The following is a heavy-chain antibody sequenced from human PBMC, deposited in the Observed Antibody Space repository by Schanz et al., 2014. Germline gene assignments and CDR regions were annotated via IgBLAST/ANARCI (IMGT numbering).Heavy chain of an antibody. V-gene: IGHV3-15*01. CDR1: TSIFNHAW. D-gene: IGHD6-13*01. CDR3: ATANSPVREAGAGTSFHL. CDR2: IKSKTDGETT. J-gene: IGHJ5*02. Sequence: EVQLVESGGGLVKPGGSLRLSCAASTSIFNHAWMSWVRQAPGKGLEWLGRIKSKTDGETTDYAAPVKGRFSISRDDSQSTLYLQMNSLKIEDTAVYYCATANSPVREAGAGTSFHLWGQGTLVTVSP.